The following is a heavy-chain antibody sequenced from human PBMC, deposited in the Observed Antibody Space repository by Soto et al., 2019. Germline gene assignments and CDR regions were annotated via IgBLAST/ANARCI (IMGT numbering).Heavy chain of an antibody. D-gene: IGHD6-19*01. CDR1: GFALSSSW. CDR3: ARGPRGWYGFDY. J-gene: IGHJ4*02. CDR2: INFDGSST. Sequence: EVQLVESGGGLVQPGGSRRLSCAGSGFALSSSWMPWVGQDPGKGRVWVSRINFDGSSTDYADSVRGRFTISRDNAKNTLYLEMNSLRADDTAVYHCARGPRGWYGFDYWGQGTLVTVSS. V-gene: IGHV3-74*01.